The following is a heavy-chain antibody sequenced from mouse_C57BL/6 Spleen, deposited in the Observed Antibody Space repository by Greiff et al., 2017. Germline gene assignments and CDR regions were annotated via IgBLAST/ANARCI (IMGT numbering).Heavy chain of an antibody. Sequence: VQLLQSGPELVKPGASVKLSCKASGYSFTDYNMNWVKQSNGKSLEWIGVINPNYGTTSYNQKFKGKATLTVDQSSSTAYMQLNSLTSEDSAVYYGARSGGYGAWFAYWGQGTLVTVSA. D-gene: IGHD2-2*01. CDR1: GYSFTDYN. J-gene: IGHJ3*01. CDR3: ARSGGYGAWFAY. V-gene: IGHV1-39*01. CDR2: INPNYGTT.